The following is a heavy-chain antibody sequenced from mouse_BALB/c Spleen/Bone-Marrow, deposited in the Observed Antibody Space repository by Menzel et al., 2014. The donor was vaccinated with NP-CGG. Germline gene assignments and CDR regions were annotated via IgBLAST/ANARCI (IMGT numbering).Heavy chain of an antibody. CDR2: ISNGGGST. J-gene: IGHJ4*01. CDR1: GSTFSSYT. Sequence: EVQVVESGGGLVQPGGSLKLSCAASGSTFSSYTMSWVRQTPEKRLEWVAYISNGGGSTYYPDTVKGRFTISRDNAKNTLYLQMSSLKSEDTAMYYCARRVWSRGGDYWGQGTSVTVSS. CDR3: ARRVWSRGGDY. D-gene: IGHD2-10*02. V-gene: IGHV5-12-2*01.